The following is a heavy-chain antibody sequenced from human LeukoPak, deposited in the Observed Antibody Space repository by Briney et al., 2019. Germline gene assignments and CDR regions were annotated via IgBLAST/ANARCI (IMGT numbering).Heavy chain of an antibody. CDR1: GGSISSSSYY. Sequence: KPSETLSLTCTVSGGSISSSSYYWGWIRQPPGKGLEWIGSIYYSGSTYYNPSLKSRVTISVDTSKNQFSLKLSSVTAADTAVYYCARDRDSYYDSSGYYLSGVFDPWGQGTLVTVSS. CDR2: IYYSGST. V-gene: IGHV4-39*07. CDR3: ARDRDSYYDSSGYYLSGVFDP. J-gene: IGHJ5*02. D-gene: IGHD3-22*01.